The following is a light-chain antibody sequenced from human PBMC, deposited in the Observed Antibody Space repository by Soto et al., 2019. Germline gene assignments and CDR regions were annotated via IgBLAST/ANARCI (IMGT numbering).Light chain of an antibody. CDR2: GAS. CDR1: RSVSSSF. J-gene: IGKJ5*01. V-gene: IGKV3-20*01. CDR3: QQYGSSPRT. Sequence: EIVLTQSPGTLSLSPGERATLSCRASRSVSSSFLAWYQQKVGQAPRLLIYGASSRATGIPDRFSGSGSGTDFSLTISRLEPEDFAVYYCQQYGSSPRTFGQGTRLDIK.